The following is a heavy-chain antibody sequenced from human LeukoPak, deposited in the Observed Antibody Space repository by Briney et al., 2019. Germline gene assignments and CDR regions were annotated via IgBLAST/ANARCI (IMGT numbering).Heavy chain of an antibody. V-gene: IGHV3-48*03. CDR1: GFIFKTYE. Sequence: GGSLRLSCAASGFIFKTYEMNWVRQAPGKGLEWISYISRSGSTIYYADSVKGRFTISRDNAKNSLYLQMNSLRAEDTAVYYCAREGWTFDYWGQGTLVTVSS. J-gene: IGHJ4*02. D-gene: IGHD6-19*01. CDR2: ISRSGSTI. CDR3: AREGWTFDY.